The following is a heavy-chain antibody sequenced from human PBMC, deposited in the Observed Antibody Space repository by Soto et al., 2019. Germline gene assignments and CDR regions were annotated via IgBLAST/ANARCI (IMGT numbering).Heavy chain of an antibody. J-gene: IGHJ5*02. V-gene: IGHV1-2*04. CDR1: GYTFTGYY. CDR3: ARWVAVAGNYNWFDP. D-gene: IGHD6-19*01. Sequence: ASVKVSCKASGYTFTGYYMHWVRQAPGQGLEWMGWINPNSGGTNYAQKFQGWVTMTRDTSISTAYMELSRLRSDDTAVYYCARWVAVAGNYNWFDPWGKGTLVTVSS. CDR2: INPNSGGT.